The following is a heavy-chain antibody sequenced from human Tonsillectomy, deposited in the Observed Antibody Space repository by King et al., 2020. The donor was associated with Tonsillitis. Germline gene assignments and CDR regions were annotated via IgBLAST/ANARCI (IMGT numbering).Heavy chain of an antibody. CDR1: GFIFSNYW. J-gene: IGHJ5*01. V-gene: IGHV3-74*01. CDR2: INSDGSNT. Sequence: VQLVESGGGLVQPGGSLRLSCAASGFIFSNYWMHWVRQAPGKGLVWVSRINSDGSNTNYADSVKGRFTISRDNAKNTLYLQMNSLRAEDTAVYYCARIHGYSSNWYVSWGQGTLVTVSS. D-gene: IGHD6-13*01. CDR3: ARIHGYSSNWYVS.